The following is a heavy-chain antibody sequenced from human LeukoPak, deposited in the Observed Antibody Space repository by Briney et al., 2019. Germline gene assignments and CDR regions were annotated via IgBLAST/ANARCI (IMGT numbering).Heavy chain of an antibody. V-gene: IGHV4-39*01. J-gene: IGHJ2*01. CDR2: IYYDGST. Sequence: SETLSLTCTVSGGSITTSIQYWVWIRQPPGKGLEWIGSIYYDGSTYYHPSLKSRFTISVETSKNQFSLKMRSVTATDTAVYYCARRGVANWYFDLWGRGTLVTVSS. CDR3: ARRGVANWYFDL. D-gene: IGHD2-15*01. CDR1: GGSITTSIQY.